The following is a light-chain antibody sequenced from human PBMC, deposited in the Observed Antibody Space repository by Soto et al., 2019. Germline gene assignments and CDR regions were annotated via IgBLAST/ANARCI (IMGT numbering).Light chain of an antibody. Sequence: EIVLTQSPGTLSLSPGERATLSCRASQSVSSSYLAWYQQKPGQAPRLLIYGASSRATVIPDRFSGSGSGTDFTLTISRLEPEDFAVYYCQQYGSLVLTFGGGTKVEIK. CDR1: QSVSSSY. J-gene: IGKJ4*01. CDR2: GAS. V-gene: IGKV3-20*01. CDR3: QQYGSLVLT.